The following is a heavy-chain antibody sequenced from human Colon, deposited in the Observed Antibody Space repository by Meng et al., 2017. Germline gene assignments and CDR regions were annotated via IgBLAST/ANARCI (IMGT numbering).Heavy chain of an antibody. CDR1: GASSSGDNW. D-gene: IGHD2/OR15-2a*01. V-gene: IGHV4-4*02. Sequence: PKGAGPGLVQPAVTPSLSCAVPGASSSGDNWWSWVRQTPGKGLEWLGEIFHSGHSHYNPSLKSRVTISVDKSKNQFSLRLSSVTAADTAVYYCARRNSNNWFDPWGQGILVTVSS. CDR3: ARRNSNNWFDP. J-gene: IGHJ5*02. CDR2: IFHSGHS.